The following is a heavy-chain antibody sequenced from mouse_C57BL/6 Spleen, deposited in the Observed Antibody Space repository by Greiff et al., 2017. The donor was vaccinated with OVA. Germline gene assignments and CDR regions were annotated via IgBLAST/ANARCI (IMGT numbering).Heavy chain of an antibody. Sequence: EVQGVESGGDLVKPGGSLKLSCAASGFTFSSYGMSWVRQTPDKRLEWVATISSGGSYTYYPDSVKGRFTISRDNAKNTLYLQMSSLKSEDTAMYYCARSTAQALAYFDYWGQGTTLTVSS. J-gene: IGHJ2*01. CDR1: GFTFSSYG. D-gene: IGHD3-2*02. CDR3: ARSTAQALAYFDY. V-gene: IGHV5-6*01. CDR2: ISSGGSYT.